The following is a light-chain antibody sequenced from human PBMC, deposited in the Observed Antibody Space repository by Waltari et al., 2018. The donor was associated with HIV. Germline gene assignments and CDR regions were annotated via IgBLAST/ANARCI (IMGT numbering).Light chain of an antibody. Sequence: QSALTQPPSASGSLGQSVTIPCTGSSSAIAASDSVSWFQQHPNNAPKLLLYEVSKRPSGVPDRFSGSRSGETAFLSVSGLQPDDTAAYFCSSYGDNIRVLFGGGTNLTVL. V-gene: IGLV2-8*01. CDR2: EVS. J-gene: IGLJ2*01. CDR3: SSYGDNIRVL. CDR1: SSAIAASDS.